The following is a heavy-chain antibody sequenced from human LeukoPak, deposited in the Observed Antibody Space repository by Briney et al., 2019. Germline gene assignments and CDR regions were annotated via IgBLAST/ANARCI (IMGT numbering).Heavy chain of an antibody. V-gene: IGHV3-23*01. Sequence: GGSLRLSCAASGFSVSSKYMIWVRQAPGMGLEWVSVISGSGDTTNYADSVKGRFTISRDNSKYMLYLQMNSLRAEDTAVYYCAKDGSGSYWQLYFDYWGQGTLVTVSS. CDR1: GFSVSSKY. J-gene: IGHJ4*02. CDR3: AKDGSGSYWQLYFDY. CDR2: ISGSGDTT. D-gene: IGHD3-10*01.